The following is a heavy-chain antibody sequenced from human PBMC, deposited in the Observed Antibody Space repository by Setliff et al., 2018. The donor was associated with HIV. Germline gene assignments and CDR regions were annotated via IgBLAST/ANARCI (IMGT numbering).Heavy chain of an antibody. J-gene: IGHJ4*02. D-gene: IGHD3-3*01. Sequence: SETLSLTCSVSGVSINRTDHYWGWIRQPPGKSLEWIGSVSQSGSTYYNPSLRSRVTISVDTSKNHFSLKLSSVTAADTAVFYCARVPFTTGFDYWGQGILVTVSS. V-gene: IGHV4-38-2*02. CDR2: VSQSGST. CDR3: ARVPFTTGFDY. CDR1: GVSINRTDHY.